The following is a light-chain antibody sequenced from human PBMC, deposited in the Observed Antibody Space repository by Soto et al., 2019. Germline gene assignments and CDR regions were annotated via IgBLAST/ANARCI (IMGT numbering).Light chain of an antibody. J-gene: IGKJ5*01. Sequence: DIVMTQSPLSLPVTPGESASISCRYSESLLHSNGHKYLDWYVQKPGQSPQLLMYLGSSRASGVPDRFSGSGSGTDFTLKITKVEADDVGVYYCMQALQTPITFGQGTRLEIK. CDR2: LGS. CDR1: ESLLHSNGHKY. CDR3: MQALQTPIT. V-gene: IGKV2-28*01.